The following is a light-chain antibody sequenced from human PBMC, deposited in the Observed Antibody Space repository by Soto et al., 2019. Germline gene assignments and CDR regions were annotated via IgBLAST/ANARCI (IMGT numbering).Light chain of an antibody. J-gene: IGKJ5*01. Sequence: DIKLTQSPSFLSASVGDRVTITCRASQGISSYLAWYQQKPGKAPKLLIYAASTLQSGVPSRFSGSGSGTEFTLTISSLQPEDFATYYCQQLNSYPQVTFGQGTLLEI. V-gene: IGKV1-9*01. CDR2: AAS. CDR3: QQLNSYPQVT. CDR1: QGISSY.